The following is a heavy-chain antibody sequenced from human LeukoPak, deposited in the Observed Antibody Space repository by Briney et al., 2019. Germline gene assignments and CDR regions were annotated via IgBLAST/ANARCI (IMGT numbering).Heavy chain of an antibody. Sequence: SETLSLTCTVSGGSISSGRYYWSWIRQPAGKGLEWIGRICTSGSTNYNPSLKSPVTISVDTSKNQFSLKLSSVTAADTAVYYCARGGYCSSTSCYSSRSGFDYWDQGTLVTVSS. J-gene: IGHJ4*02. CDR1: GGSISSGRYY. D-gene: IGHD2-2*01. CDR2: ICTSGST. CDR3: ARGGYCSSTSCYSSRSGFDY. V-gene: IGHV4-61*02.